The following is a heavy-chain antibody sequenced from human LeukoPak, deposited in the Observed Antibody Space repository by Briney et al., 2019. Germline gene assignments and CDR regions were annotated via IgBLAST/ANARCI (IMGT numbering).Heavy chain of an antibody. J-gene: IGHJ3*02. Sequence: GESLKISCKGSGYSFATNWIGWVRQIPGKGLEWMGIIYPGDSDTRYSPSFQGQVTISAEKSVSTAHLQWSSLKASDTALYYCARLGQIVVGTASHDVFDIWGQGTMVTVSS. CDR2: IYPGDSDT. CDR1: GYSFATNW. CDR3: ARLGQIVVGTASHDVFDI. D-gene: IGHD2-21*02. V-gene: IGHV5-51*01.